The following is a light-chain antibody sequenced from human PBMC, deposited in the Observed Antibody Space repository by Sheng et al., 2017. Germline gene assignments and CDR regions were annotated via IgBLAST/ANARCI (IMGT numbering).Light chain of an antibody. CDR3: QQSYSFPRT. V-gene: IGKV1-39*01. J-gene: IGKJ3*01. CDR1: DHLYL. Sequence: DIQMTQSPSSLSASVGRQSHHYLSDRSDHLYLFKLVSAKTRKSPSLLIYGASNLQSGVPSRFSGSGSGTDFTLTITSLQLEDFSTYYCQQSYSFPRTFGPGTKVDVK. CDR2: GAS.